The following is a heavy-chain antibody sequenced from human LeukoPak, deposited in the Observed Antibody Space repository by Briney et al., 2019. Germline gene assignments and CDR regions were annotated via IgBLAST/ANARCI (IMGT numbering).Heavy chain of an antibody. CDR3: AKMDIVATIYWFDP. CDR2: IYHSGST. D-gene: IGHD5-12*01. CDR1: GYSISSGYY. V-gene: IGHV4-38-2*01. J-gene: IGHJ5*02. Sequence: SETLSLTCAVSGYSISSGYYWGWIRQPPGKGLEWIGSIYHSGSTYYNPSLKSRVTISVDTSKNQFSLKLSSVTAADTAVYYCAKMDIVATIYWFDPWGQGTLVTVSS.